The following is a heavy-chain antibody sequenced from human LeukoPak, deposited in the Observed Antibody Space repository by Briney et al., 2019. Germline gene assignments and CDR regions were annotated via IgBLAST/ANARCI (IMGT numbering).Heavy chain of an antibody. CDR2: IYYSGST. V-gene: IGHV4-39*01. Sequence: SDTLALTCTVSGRPISSSSYYWGWIRQPPGKGLEWIGSIYYSGSTYYNPSLKSRVTISVDTSKNQFSLKLSSVTATDTAVYYCASYSSSWEFTDYWGQGTLVTVSS. D-gene: IGHD6-13*01. J-gene: IGHJ4*02. CDR1: GRPISSSSYY. CDR3: ASYSSSWEFTDY.